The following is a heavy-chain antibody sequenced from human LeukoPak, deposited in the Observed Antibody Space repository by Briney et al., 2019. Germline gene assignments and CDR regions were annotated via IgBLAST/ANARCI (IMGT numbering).Heavy chain of an antibody. CDR2: ISGRGSST. Sequence: GASLRLSCAASGFTFSSFALTWVRQGPGKGLEWVSVISGRGSSTFYADSVKGRFTISRDNSKNTLYLQMNSLRAEDTAVYYCAKGSSYFDGSGYYYFDYWGQGTLVAVSS. J-gene: IGHJ4*02. CDR1: GFTFSSFA. CDR3: AKGSSYFDGSGYYYFDY. V-gene: IGHV3-23*01. D-gene: IGHD3-22*01.